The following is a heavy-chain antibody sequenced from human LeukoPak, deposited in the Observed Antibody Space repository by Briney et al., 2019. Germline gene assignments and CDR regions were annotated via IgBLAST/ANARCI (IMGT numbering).Heavy chain of an antibody. Sequence: GGPLRLSCAAPGSSFHSYGMPWVGQAPGKGLEWVDTISYDGTKKYSADSVKGRFTISRDNSRSTLDLQMRSLTTKDTAVYYCSKDIWERLVLGYYGMDVWDQGTTVIVSS. CDR1: GSSFHSYG. V-gene: IGHV3-30*18. J-gene: IGHJ6*02. D-gene: IGHD6-19*01. CDR3: SKDIWERLVLGYYGMDV. CDR2: ISYDGTKK.